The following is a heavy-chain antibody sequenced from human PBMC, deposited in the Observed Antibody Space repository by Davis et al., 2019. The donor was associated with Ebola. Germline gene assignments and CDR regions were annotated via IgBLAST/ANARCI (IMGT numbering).Heavy chain of an antibody. CDR3: ARECSDGVHWWFDP. Sequence: MPGGSLRLSCAVYGGSFSSYYWSWIRQPPGKGLEWIGYIYYSGSTNYNPSLKSRVTISVDTSKNQFSLKLSSVTAADTAVYYCARECSDGVHWWFDPWGQGTLVTVSS. V-gene: IGHV4-59*12. J-gene: IGHJ5*02. CDR2: IYYSGST. CDR1: GGSFSSYY. D-gene: IGHD2-15*01.